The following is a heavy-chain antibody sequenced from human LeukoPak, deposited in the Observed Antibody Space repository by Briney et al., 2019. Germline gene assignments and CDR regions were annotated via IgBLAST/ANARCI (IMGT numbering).Heavy chain of an antibody. CDR3: AKDINGYYYYYYMDA. J-gene: IGHJ6*03. Sequence: PGGSLRLSCAASGFTFSSYAMSWVRQAPGKGLEWVSAISGSGGSTYYADSVKGRFTISRDNSKNTLYLQMNSLRAEDTAVYYCAKDINGYYYYYYMDAWGKGTTVTVSS. CDR2: ISGSGGST. V-gene: IGHV3-23*01. CDR1: GFTFSSYA.